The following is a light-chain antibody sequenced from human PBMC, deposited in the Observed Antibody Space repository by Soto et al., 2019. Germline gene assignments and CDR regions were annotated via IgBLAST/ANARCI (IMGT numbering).Light chain of an antibody. J-gene: IGKJ4*01. V-gene: IGKV1-5*03. CDR3: KQYDSYSGLT. CDR1: QSISTW. CDR2: TAC. Sequence: GDRVTITCRASQSISTWLAWYQQKPGKAPKLLIYTACNLESGVTSRFSSSGSGTEFTLTINSLQPDDFATYYCKQYDSYSGLTFGGGTKVEIK.